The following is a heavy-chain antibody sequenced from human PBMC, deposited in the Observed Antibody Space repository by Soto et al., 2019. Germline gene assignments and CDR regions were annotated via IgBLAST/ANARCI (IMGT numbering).Heavy chain of an antibody. CDR1: GYTFTSYG. Sequence: GASVKVSCKGSGYTFTSYGINWVRQAPGLGLEWMGRVNPILSMSNYAQKFQGRVTMTADKSTSTAYMELRSLRSEDTAFYYCATSYGSGYRAFDYWG. CDR2: VNPILSMS. D-gene: IGHD3-10*01. CDR3: ATSYGSGYRAFDY. V-gene: IGHV1-69*04. J-gene: IGHJ4*01.